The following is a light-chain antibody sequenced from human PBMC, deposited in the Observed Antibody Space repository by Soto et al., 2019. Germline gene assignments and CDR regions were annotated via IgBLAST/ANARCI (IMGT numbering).Light chain of an antibody. CDR3: QQYYSPPWT. Sequence: DIAMTQSPDSLAVSLGERATINCKSSQSLLYSSNNKNYLAWYQQKPGQPPKLLIYWASTRESGVPDRFSGSGSGADFTLTISSLQAEDVAVYYCQQYYSPPWTFGQGTKVEIE. CDR1: QSLLYSSNNKNY. V-gene: IGKV4-1*01. CDR2: WAS. J-gene: IGKJ1*01.